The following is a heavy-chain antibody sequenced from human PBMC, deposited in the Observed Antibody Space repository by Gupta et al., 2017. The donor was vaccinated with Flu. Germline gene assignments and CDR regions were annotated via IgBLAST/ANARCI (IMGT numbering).Heavy chain of an antibody. CDR3: ARDQGSITVYYMDV. D-gene: IGHD1-26*01. CDR2: ISSDESST. Sequence: RQAPGRGLDWVAHISSDESSTRYAESVRGRFTISRDNAKKTLYLQMNSLRAEDTAVYYCARDQGSITVYYMDVWGNGTTVTVSS. V-gene: IGHV3-74*01. J-gene: IGHJ6*03.